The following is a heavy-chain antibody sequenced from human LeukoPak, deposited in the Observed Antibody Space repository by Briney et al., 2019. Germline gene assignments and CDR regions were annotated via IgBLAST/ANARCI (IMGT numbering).Heavy chain of an antibody. CDR3: ASLLYYYGSGSYPTTMDV. CDR2: ISGSGGST. CDR1: GFTFSSYA. Sequence: PGGSLRLSCAASGFTFSSYAMSWVRQAPGKGLEWVSAISGSGGSTYYADSVKGRFTISRDNSKNTLYLQMNSLRAEDTAVYYCASLLYYYGSGSYPTTMDVWGQGTTVTVSS. D-gene: IGHD3-10*01. J-gene: IGHJ6*02. V-gene: IGHV3-23*01.